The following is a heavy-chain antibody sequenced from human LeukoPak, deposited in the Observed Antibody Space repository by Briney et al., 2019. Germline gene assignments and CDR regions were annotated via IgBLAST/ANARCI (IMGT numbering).Heavy chain of an antibody. CDR2: MNTNSGNT. CDR1: GYTFTSYD. D-gene: IGHD3-3*01. J-gene: IGHJ5*02. V-gene: IGHV1-8*01. Sequence: ASVKVSCKASGYTFTSYDINWVRQATGQGLEWMGWMNTNSGNTGYAQKFQGRVTMTRNTSISTAYMELSSLRSEDTAVYYCARGRAAIFGTPRNWFDPWGQGTLVTVSS. CDR3: ARGRAAIFGTPRNWFDP.